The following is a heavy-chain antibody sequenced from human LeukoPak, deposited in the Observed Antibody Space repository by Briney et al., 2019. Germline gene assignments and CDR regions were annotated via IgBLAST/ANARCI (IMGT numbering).Heavy chain of an antibody. Sequence: PGGSLRLSCAGSGFTFSGSAMHWVRQASGKGLEWVGRIRSKADNYATAYGASVKGRFTISRDDSKHTAYLQVSSLKTEDTAVYFCTRGEYYSSSRNAFDIWGQGTTVTVSS. CDR1: GFTFSGSA. CDR2: IRSKADNYAT. V-gene: IGHV3-73*01. CDR3: TRGEYYSSSRNAFDI. J-gene: IGHJ3*02. D-gene: IGHD6-13*01.